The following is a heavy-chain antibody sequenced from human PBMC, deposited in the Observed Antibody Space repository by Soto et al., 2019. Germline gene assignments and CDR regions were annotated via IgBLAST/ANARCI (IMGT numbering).Heavy chain of an antibody. CDR2: TLYSGRT. Sequence: QVQLQESGPGLVKPSGTLSLTCAVSGASISSGWWTWVRQPPGKGLEWNGETLYSGRTNYNSSLNSRITITVNKSNKQFSLNLSSVTAADTAVYYCSSTVTDAPMWGEGTLVIVSS. CDR1: GASISSGW. J-gene: IGHJ4*02. CDR3: SSTVTDAPM. V-gene: IGHV4-4*02. D-gene: IGHD2-2*01.